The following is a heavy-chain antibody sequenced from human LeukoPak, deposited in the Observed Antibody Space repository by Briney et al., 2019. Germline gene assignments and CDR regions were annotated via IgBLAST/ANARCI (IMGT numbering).Heavy chain of an antibody. CDR2: INHSGST. J-gene: IGHJ4*02. CDR3: ATPVRPGIAAAAFIY. Sequence: PSETLSLTCAVYGGSFSGYYWSWIRQPPGKGLEWIGEINHSGSTNYNPSLKSRVTISVDTSKNQFSLKLSSVTAADTAVYYCATPVRPGIAAAAFIYWGQGTLVTVSS. CDR1: GGSFSGYY. V-gene: IGHV4-34*01. D-gene: IGHD6-13*01.